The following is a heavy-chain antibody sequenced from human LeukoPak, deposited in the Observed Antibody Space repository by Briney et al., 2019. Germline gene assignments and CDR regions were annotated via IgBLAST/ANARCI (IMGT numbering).Heavy chain of an antibody. CDR1: RGSLSTYY. CDR2: INSNGNT. D-gene: IGHD3-22*01. J-gene: IGHJ5*02. V-gene: IGHV4-4*07. CDR3: ARSDDPRGYQLDL. Sequence: SETLSLTCTVSRGSLSTYYWNWIRQPAGKGLQWIGRINSNGNTHHSPSLKSRITMSVDTSKNQVSLHLKSVTAADTAVYYCARSDDPRGYQLDLWGQGTLVTVSS.